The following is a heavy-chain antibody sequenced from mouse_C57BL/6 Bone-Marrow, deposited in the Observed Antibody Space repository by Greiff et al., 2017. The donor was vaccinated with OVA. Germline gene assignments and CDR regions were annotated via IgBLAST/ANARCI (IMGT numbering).Heavy chain of an antibody. V-gene: IGHV3-6*01. CDR1: GYSITSGYY. J-gene: IGHJ3*01. CDR3: ARGLLRAY. Sequence: EVHLVESGPGLVKPSQSLSLTCSVTGYSITSGYYWNWIRQFPGNKLEWMGYIGYDGSNNYNPSLKNRISITRDTSKNQFFLKLNSVTTEDTATYYCARGLLRAYWGQGTLVTVSA. D-gene: IGHD6-1*01. CDR2: IGYDGSN.